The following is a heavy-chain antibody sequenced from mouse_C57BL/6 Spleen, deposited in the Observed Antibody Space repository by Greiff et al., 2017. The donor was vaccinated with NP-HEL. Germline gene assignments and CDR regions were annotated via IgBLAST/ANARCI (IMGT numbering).Heavy chain of an antibody. V-gene: IGHV7-3*01. CDR1: GFTFTDYY. J-gene: IGHJ2*01. CDR3: ARSSTTVLDY. CDR2: IRNKANGYTT. D-gene: IGHD1-1*01. Sequence: EVQRVESGGGLVQPGGSLSLSCAASGFTFTDYYMSWVRQPPGKALEWLGFIRNKANGYTTEYSASVKGRFTISRDNSQSILYLQMNALRAEDSATYYCARSSTTVLDYWGQGTTLTVSS.